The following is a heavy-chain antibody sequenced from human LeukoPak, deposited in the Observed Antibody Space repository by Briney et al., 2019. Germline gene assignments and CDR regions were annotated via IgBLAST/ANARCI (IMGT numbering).Heavy chain of an antibody. D-gene: IGHD6-19*01. CDR3: ARHVSGWYYFDY. Sequence: SETLSLTCTVSGGSISSYYWSWIRQPPGKGLEWIGYIYYSGSTYYNPSLKSRVTISVDTSKSQLSLKLSSVTAADTAVYYCARHVSGWYYFDYWGQGTLVTVSS. CDR2: IYYSGST. J-gene: IGHJ4*02. V-gene: IGHV4-59*08. CDR1: GGSISSYY.